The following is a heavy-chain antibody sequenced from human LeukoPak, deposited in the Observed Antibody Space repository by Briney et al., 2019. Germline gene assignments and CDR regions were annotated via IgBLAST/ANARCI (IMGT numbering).Heavy chain of an antibody. V-gene: IGHV3-23*01. J-gene: IGHJ6*04. D-gene: IGHD2-2*01. CDR3: AKGVSYCSSTSCYYYYGMDV. CDR2: INGSGGST. Sequence: GGSLRLSCAAFGFTFSSYAMSWVRQPPGKGLEWVSAINGSGGSTYYADSVSGGFTIYRDNSKNTLYLQMNSLRAEDTGVEYCAKGVSYCSSTSCYYYYGMDVWGEGTTLTVSS. CDR1: GFTFSSYA.